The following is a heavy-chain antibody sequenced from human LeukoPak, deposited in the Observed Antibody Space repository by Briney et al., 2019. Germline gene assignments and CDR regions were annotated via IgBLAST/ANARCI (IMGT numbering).Heavy chain of an antibody. Sequence: GGSLRLSCASSGFSISDYSMAWIRQAPGKGLEWISYISSTSESAIDYGDAVKGRFTISRDNAKNSLFLQMTSLRAEDTAVYYCASYYDSSGYYGYWGQGTLVIVSS. V-gene: IGHV3-11*01. CDR2: ISSTSESAI. J-gene: IGHJ4*02. CDR3: ASYYDSSGYYGY. CDR1: GFSISDYS. D-gene: IGHD3-22*01.